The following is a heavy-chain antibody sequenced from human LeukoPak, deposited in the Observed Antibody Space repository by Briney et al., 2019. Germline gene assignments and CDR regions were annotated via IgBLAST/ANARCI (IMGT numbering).Heavy chain of an antibody. D-gene: IGHD3-10*01. CDR3: ARVLGSGSSLDY. V-gene: IGHV3-33*01. CDR1: GFTFSSYG. J-gene: IGHJ4*02. Sequence: GGSLRLSCEASGFTFSSYGMHWVRQAPGKGLEWVAVIWYDGSNKYYADSVKGRFTISRVNSKNTLYLQMNSLRAEDTAVYYCARVLGSGSSLDYWGQGTLVTVSS. CDR2: IWYDGSNK.